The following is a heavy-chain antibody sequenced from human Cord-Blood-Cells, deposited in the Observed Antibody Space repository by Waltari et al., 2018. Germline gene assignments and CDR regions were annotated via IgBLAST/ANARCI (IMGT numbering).Heavy chain of an antibody. J-gene: IGHJ5*02. CDR2: INPNSGGT. CDR3: ARGRYCSSTSCYYNWFDP. D-gene: IGHD2-2*01. Sequence: QVQLVQSGAEVKKPGASVKVSCKASGYTFTGYYMHWVRQAPGQGLEWRGWINPNSGGTNYAQKFQGWVTMTRDTSISTAYMELSRLRSDDTAVYYCARGRYCSSTSCYYNWFDPWGQGTLVTVSS. CDR1: GYTFTGYY. V-gene: IGHV1-2*04.